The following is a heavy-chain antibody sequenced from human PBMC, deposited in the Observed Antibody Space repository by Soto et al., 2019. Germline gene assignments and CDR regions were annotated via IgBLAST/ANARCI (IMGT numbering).Heavy chain of an antibody. J-gene: IGHJ4*02. D-gene: IGHD6-19*01. CDR1: SDSIAGENW. Sequence: QVQLQESGPGLVKPSETLSLTCTVSSDSIAGENWWSWVRQPPGLGLEWIGEVFHTGGTNYNPSLQSRVTMEVDKSKNQFSLKLISATAADTAVYYCARVFSSGSGWMYYFDFWGQVTLVSVSS. CDR3: ARVFSSGSGWMYYFDF. CDR2: VFHTGGT. V-gene: IGHV4-4*02.